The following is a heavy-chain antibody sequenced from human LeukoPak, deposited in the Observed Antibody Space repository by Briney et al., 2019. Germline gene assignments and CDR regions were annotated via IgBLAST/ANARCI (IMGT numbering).Heavy chain of an antibody. V-gene: IGHV3-30*04. CDR3: SRENYYDSSGYSDY. D-gene: IGHD3-22*01. Sequence: VGSLILSCAASGITFSSYAMHWVRQDPGKGLEWLAVISYDGSNKYYSDSVMGRFTITRDNSNNTLYLLMKSLSADVTVVYYCSRENYYDSSGYSDYWGQGTLVTVSS. CDR1: GITFSSYA. J-gene: IGHJ4*02. CDR2: ISYDGSNK.